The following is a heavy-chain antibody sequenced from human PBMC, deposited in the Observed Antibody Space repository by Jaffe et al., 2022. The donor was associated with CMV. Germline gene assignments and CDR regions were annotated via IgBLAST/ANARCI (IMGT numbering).Heavy chain of an antibody. Sequence: QLQLQESGPGLVKPSETLSLTCTVSGGSISSSSYYWGWIRQPPGKGLEWIGSIYYSGSTYYNPSLKSRVTISVDTSKNQFSLKLSSVTAADTAVYYCASHILWFGELLLNFDYWGQGTLVTVSS. CDR2: IYYSGST. V-gene: IGHV4-39*01. CDR3: ASHILWFGELLLNFDY. CDR1: GGSISSSSYY. J-gene: IGHJ4*02. D-gene: IGHD3-10*01.